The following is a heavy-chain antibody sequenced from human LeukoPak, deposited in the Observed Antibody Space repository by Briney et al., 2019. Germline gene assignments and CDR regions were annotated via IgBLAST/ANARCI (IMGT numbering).Heavy chain of an antibody. D-gene: IGHD6-13*01. CDR2: ISYDGSNK. V-gene: IGHV3-30*19. CDR1: GFTFSSYG. CDR3: ARDGGIAAAGTEYYYYYYMDV. Sequence: GGSLRLSCAASGFTFSSYGMHWVRQAPGKGLEWVAVISYDGSNKYYADSVKGRFTISRDNSKNTLYLQMNSLRAEDTAVYYCARDGGIAAAGTEYYYYYYMDVWGKGTTLTVSS. J-gene: IGHJ6*03.